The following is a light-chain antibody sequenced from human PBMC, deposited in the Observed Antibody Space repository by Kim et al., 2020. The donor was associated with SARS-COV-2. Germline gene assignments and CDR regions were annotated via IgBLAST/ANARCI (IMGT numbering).Light chain of an antibody. CDR2: SNV. Sequence: PRQKVYNSCSGSQPKLWRKYLFLAQQVPGTAPKLLIYSNVQRPSGVPDRFSGSKSGTSASLAISGLRSDDEADYFCATWDDSLKVFGTGTKVTVL. CDR1: QPKLWRKY. V-gene: IGLV1-47*01. J-gene: IGLJ1*01. CDR3: ATWDDSLKV.